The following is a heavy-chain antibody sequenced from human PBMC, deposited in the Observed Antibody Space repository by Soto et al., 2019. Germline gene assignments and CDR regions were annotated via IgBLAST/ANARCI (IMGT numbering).Heavy chain of an antibody. Sequence: QVQLQESGPGLVKPSQTLSLTCTVSGGSISSGGYYWSWIRQHPGKGLEWIGYIYYNGGTYYNPSLKSRVTISVETSKNQFSLKLSSMTAADTAVYYCAAKSAVVVTVIFQHWGQGTLVTVSS. CDR1: GGSISSGGYY. CDR3: AAKSAVVVTVIFQH. CDR2: IYYNGGT. V-gene: IGHV4-31*03. D-gene: IGHD2-21*02. J-gene: IGHJ1*01.